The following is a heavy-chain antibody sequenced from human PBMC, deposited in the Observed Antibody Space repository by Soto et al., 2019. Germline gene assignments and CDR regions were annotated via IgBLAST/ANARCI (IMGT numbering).Heavy chain of an antibody. J-gene: IGHJ4*02. Sequence: SVKVSCKASGGTFSSYAISWVRQAPGQGLEWMGGITPIFGTANYAQKFQGRVTITADKSTSTAYMELSSLRSEDTAVYYCARDHYDSSGHFDYWGQGTLVTGSS. CDR2: ITPIFGTA. CDR3: ARDHYDSSGHFDY. D-gene: IGHD3-22*01. V-gene: IGHV1-69*06. CDR1: GGTFSSYA.